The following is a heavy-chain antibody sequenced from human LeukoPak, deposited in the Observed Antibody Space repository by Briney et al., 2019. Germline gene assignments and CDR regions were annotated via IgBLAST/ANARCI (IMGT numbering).Heavy chain of an antibody. V-gene: IGHV1-46*01. CDR2: ISPRGGST. J-gene: IGHJ4*02. Sequence: ASVTVSCKASGYTFTRYYMHWVRQAPGQGLEWMGIISPRGGSTSYAQKFQGRVTMTRDTSTSTVYVELSSLRSEDTAVYYCARDFWVTTVSTPDYWGQGTLVTVSS. D-gene: IGHD4-11*01. CDR3: ARDFWVTTVSTPDY. CDR1: GYTFTRYY.